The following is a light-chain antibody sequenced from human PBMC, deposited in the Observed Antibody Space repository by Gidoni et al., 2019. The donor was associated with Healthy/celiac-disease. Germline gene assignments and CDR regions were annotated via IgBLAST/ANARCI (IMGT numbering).Light chain of an antibody. CDR2: DAS. Sequence: EILLTHSPATLSLSPGERATLSCRASQCVSSYLAWYQQKPGQAPRLLIYDASNRATAVPARFSGSGSGTDFTLTISSLEPEDFAVYYCQQHSNWPPLTFXGXTKVEIK. J-gene: IGKJ4*01. V-gene: IGKV3-11*01. CDR1: QCVSSY. CDR3: QQHSNWPPLT.